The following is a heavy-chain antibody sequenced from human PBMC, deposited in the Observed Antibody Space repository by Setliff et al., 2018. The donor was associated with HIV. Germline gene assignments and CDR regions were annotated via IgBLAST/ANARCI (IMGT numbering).Heavy chain of an antibody. CDR1: GFTFDDYA. V-gene: IGHV3-9*01. CDR3: AKDYGDGHNWGAFDI. D-gene: IGHD1-1*01. Sequence: RLSCEASGFTFDDYAMHWGRQAPGKGLEWVAGINWNSVSRAYADSVQGRFTISRDNAKNLVYLEMNSLRPEDTALYFCAKDYGDGHNWGAFDIWGQGIMVTVPS. J-gene: IGHJ3*02. CDR2: INWNSVSR.